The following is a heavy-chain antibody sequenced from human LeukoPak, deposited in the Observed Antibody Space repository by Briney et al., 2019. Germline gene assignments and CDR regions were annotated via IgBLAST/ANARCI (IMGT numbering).Heavy chain of an antibody. CDR3: ARGELELEWFDP. V-gene: IGHV4-34*01. D-gene: IGHD1-7*01. Sequence: PSETLSLTCAVYGGSFSGYYWSWIRQPPGKGLEWIGEINHSGSTNYNPSLKSRVTISVDTSKNQFSLKLSSVTAADTAVYYCARGELELEWFDPWGQGTLVTVSS. CDR1: GGSFSGYY. CDR2: INHSGST. J-gene: IGHJ5*02.